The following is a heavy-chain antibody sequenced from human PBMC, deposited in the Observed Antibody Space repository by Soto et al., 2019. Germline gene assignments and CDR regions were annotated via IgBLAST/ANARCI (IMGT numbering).Heavy chain of an antibody. CDR1: GFTFSGSA. V-gene: IGHV3-73*01. D-gene: IGHD6-13*01. CDR3: TRQDSSSWYASDAFDI. Sequence: GGSLRLSCAASGFTFSGSAMHWVRQASGKGLEWVGRIRSKANSYATAYAASVKGRFTISRDDSKNTAYLQMNSLKTEDTAVYYCTRQDSSSWYASDAFDIWGQGTMVTVSS. CDR2: IRSKANSYAT. J-gene: IGHJ3*02.